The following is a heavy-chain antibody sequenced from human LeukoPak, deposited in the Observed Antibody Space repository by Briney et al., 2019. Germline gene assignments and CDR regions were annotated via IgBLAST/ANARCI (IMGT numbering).Heavy chain of an antibody. D-gene: IGHD4/OR15-4a*01. CDR2: IYTSGST. V-gene: IGHV4-61*02. CDR1: GGSISSGSYY. CDR3: VRGPYGASISNWFDP. J-gene: IGHJ5*02. Sequence: SQTLSLTCTVSGGSISSGSYYWSWIRQPAGKGLEWIGRIYTSGSTSYNPSLKSRVTISLDTSNNQFSLKLRSVTAADTAVYYCVRGPYGASISNWFDPWGQGLLVTVSS.